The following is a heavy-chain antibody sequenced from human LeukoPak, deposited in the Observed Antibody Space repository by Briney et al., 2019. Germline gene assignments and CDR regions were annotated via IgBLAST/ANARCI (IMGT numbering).Heavy chain of an antibody. Sequence: SQTLFLTCTVSGGSISSGSYYWSWIRQPAGKGLEWIGRIYPSGSTNYNPSLKSRVTISVDRSKNQFSLMLRSVTAADTAVYYCARGVGSSESNWFDPWGQGTLATVSS. CDR1: GGSISSGSYY. CDR2: IYPSGST. V-gene: IGHV4-61*02. D-gene: IGHD1-26*01. J-gene: IGHJ5*02. CDR3: ARGVGSSESNWFDP.